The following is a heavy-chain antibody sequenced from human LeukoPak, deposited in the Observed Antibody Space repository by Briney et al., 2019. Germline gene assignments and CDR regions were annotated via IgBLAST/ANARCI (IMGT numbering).Heavy chain of an antibody. CDR3: AKTTSTAYCSSTSCSLDY. J-gene: IGHJ4*02. CDR2: IYYSGST. CDR1: GGSISSSSYY. V-gene: IGHV4-39*01. D-gene: IGHD2-2*01. Sequence: SETLSLTCTVSGGSISSSSYYWGWIRQPPGKGLEWIGSIYYSGSTYYNPSLKSRVTISVDTSKNQFSLNLSSVTAADTAVYYCAKTTSTAYCSSTSCSLDYWGQGTLVTVSS.